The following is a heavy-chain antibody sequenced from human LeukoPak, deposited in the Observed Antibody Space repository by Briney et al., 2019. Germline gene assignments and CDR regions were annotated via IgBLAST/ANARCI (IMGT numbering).Heavy chain of an antibody. Sequence: PGRSLRLSCAASGFTFSSYGMHWVRQAPGKGLEWVAVIWYDGSNKYYADSVKGRFTISRDNSKNTLYLQMNSLRAEDTAVYYCAKPRGYSYGLFDYWGQGTLVTVSS. CDR1: GFTFSSYG. V-gene: IGHV3-33*06. CDR3: AKPRGYSYGLFDY. J-gene: IGHJ4*02. D-gene: IGHD5-18*01. CDR2: IWYDGSNK.